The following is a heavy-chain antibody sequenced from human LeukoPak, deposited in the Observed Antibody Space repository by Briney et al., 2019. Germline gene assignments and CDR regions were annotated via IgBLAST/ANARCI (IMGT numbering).Heavy chain of an antibody. CDR2: ISGSGGST. CDR1: GFTFSSYA. V-gene: IGHV3-23*01. J-gene: IGHJ4*02. Sequence: GGSLRLSCAASGFTFSSYAMNWVRQAPGKGLEWVSAISGSGGSTYYADSVKGRFTISRDNSKNTLYLQMNSLRAEDTAVYYCARGNIAARPGPFDYWGQGTLVTVSS. CDR3: ARGNIAARPGPFDY. D-gene: IGHD6-6*01.